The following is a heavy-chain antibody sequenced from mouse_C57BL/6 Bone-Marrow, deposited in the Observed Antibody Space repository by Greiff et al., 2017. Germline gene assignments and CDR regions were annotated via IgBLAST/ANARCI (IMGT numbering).Heavy chain of an antibody. J-gene: IGHJ1*03. CDR3: ARDQDYYGSSYWYFDV. CDR2: INYDGSST. D-gene: IGHD1-1*01. V-gene: IGHV5-16*01. Sequence: DVQLVESEGGLVQPGSSMKLSCTASGFTFSDYYMAWVRQVPEKGLEWVANINYDGSSTYYLASLKSRFIISRDNAKNILYLQMSSLKSEDTATYYCARDQDYYGSSYWYFDVWGTGTTVTVSS. CDR1: GFTFSDYY.